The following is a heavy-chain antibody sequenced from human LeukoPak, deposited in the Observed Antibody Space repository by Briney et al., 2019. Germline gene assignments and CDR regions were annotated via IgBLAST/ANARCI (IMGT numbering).Heavy chain of an antibody. J-gene: IGHJ5*02. D-gene: IGHD2-2*01. CDR3: ARRLTQYDCFDP. CDR1: GDSFSSNSVT. V-gene: IGHV6-1*01. CDR2: TYYRSTWYN. Sequence: SQTLSLTCAISGDSFSSNSVTWNWIRQSPSRGLEWLGRTYYRSTWYNDYAVSVRGRITINPDTSKNQFSLHLNSVTPEDTAVYYCARRLTQYDCFDPWGQGILVTVSS.